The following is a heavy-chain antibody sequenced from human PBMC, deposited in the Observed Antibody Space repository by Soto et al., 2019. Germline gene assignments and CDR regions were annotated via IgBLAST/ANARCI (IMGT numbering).Heavy chain of an antibody. V-gene: IGHV3-7*01. CDR2: IKQDGSEK. CDR1: GFTFSSYW. J-gene: IGHJ5*02. D-gene: IGHD3-3*01. Sequence: GGSLRLSCAASGFTFSSYWMSWVRQAPGKGLEWVANIKQDGSEKYYVDSVKGRFTISRDNAKNSLYLQMNSLRAEDTAVYYCARDVTYYDFWSATIGGWFDPWGQGTLVTVSS. CDR3: ARDVTYYDFWSATIGGWFDP.